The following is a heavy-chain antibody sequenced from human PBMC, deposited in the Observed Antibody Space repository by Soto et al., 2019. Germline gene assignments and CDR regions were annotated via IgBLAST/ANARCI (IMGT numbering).Heavy chain of an antibody. CDR1: GGSFSGYY. CDR2: INHSGST. V-gene: IGHV4-34*01. D-gene: IGHD5-12*01. Sequence: QVQLQQWGAGLLKPSETLSLTCAVYGGSFSGYYWSWIRQPPGKGLEWIGEINHSGSTNYNPSLKSRVTISVDTSKNQFSLKLSSVTAADTAVYYCARGGGWIDAFYIWGQGTMVTVSS. J-gene: IGHJ3*02. CDR3: ARGGGWIDAFYI.